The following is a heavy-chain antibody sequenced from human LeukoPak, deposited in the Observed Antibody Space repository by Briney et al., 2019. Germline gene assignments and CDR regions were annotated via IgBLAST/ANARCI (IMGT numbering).Heavy chain of an antibody. D-gene: IGHD2-2*01. Sequence: SETLSLTCAVSGDSISSSTHYWGWIRQSPGKGLEWIGSVYYSGSTYYNPSLKSRLTISVDTSENQFSLRLSSVTAADTAVYYCARLSSMCSSTSCYLPFDYWGQGTLVTVSS. J-gene: IGHJ4*02. CDR2: VYYSGST. V-gene: IGHV4-39*01. CDR1: GDSISSSTHY. CDR3: ARLSSMCSSTSCYLPFDY.